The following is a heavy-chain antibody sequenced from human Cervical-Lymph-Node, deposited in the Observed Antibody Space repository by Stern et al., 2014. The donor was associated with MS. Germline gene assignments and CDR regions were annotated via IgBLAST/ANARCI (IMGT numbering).Heavy chain of an antibody. CDR3: SRDRHGDYEPHHAFDI. CDR2: MRGNGYGGAT. CDR1: GFTFGDYA. D-gene: IGHD4-17*01. V-gene: IGHV3-49*03. J-gene: IGHJ3*02. Sequence: EVQLVESGGGLVQPGRSLRLSCTASGFTFGDYAMSWFRQAAGKGLEWVGFMRGNGYGGATEYAAAGKGRFTMSIDDSKNIAYLQMNILRSEDTAVYYCSRDRHGDYEPHHAFDIWGQGAMVTVSS.